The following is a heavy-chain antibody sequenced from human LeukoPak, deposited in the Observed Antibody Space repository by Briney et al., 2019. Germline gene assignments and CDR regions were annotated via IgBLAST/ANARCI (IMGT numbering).Heavy chain of an antibody. J-gene: IGHJ3*02. Sequence: PVGSLRLSCAASGFTFGSYAMHWVRQAPGKGLEWVAVISYDGSNKYYADSVKGRFAISRDNSKNTLYLQMNSLRAEDTAVYYCAREDEAFDIWGQGTMVTVSS. CDR2: ISYDGSNK. V-gene: IGHV3-30*09. CDR3: AREDEAFDI. CDR1: GFTFGSYA.